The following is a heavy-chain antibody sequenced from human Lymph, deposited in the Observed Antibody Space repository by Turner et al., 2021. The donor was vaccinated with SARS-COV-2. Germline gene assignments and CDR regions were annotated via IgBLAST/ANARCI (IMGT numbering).Heavy chain of an antibody. J-gene: IGHJ6*02. V-gene: IGHV3-23*01. CDR3: ANLYPTVSWEFPYAMDV. Sequence: EVQLLESGGGLVQPGGSLRLSCAASGFTFNNYAMSWVRQAPGKGLEWVSTSSGSGGSTYYAYSVKGRFTISRDNSKNTLYLQMKSLRAEDTAVYYCANLYPTVSWEFPYAMDVWGQGTTVTVSS. D-gene: IGHD3-16*01. CDR2: SSGSGGST. CDR1: GFTFNNYA.